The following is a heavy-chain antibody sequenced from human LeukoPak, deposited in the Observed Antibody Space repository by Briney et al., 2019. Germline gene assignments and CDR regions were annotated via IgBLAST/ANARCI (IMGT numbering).Heavy chain of an antibody. CDR3: ARGSYLWGIAVAGTKDYFDY. CDR2: INHSGST. D-gene: IGHD6-19*01. V-gene: IGHV4-34*01. CDR1: GGSFSGYY. J-gene: IGHJ4*02. Sequence: SETLSLTCAVYGGSFSGYYWSWIRQPPGKGPEWIGEINHSGSTNYNPSLKSRVTISVDTSKNQFSLKLSSVTAADTAVYYCARGSYLWGIAVAGTKDYFDYWGQGTLVTVSS.